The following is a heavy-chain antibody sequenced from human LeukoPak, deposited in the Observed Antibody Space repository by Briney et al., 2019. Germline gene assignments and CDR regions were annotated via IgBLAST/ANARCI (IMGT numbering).Heavy chain of an antibody. CDR2: TYYSGST. J-gene: IGHJ6*02. CDR1: GGSISYSSYY. D-gene: IGHD1-26*01. CDR3: VGHSGSHPSYHMDI. V-gene: IGHV4-39*01. Sequence: PSETLSLTCTVSGGSISYSSYYWGWIRQPPGKGLEWIGSTYYSGSTYYNPSLKSRVTISVDMSKNQFSLKLSSVTAADTTVNYCVGHSGSHPSYHMDIWAKGPRSPSP.